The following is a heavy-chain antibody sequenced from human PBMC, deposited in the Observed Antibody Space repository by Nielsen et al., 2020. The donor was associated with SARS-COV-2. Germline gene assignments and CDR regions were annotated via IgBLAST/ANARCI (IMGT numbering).Heavy chain of an antibody. Sequence: GESLKISCAASGFTFSSYAMSWVRQAPGKGLEWVSAISGSGGSTYYADSVKGRFTISRDNSKNTLYLQMNSLRAEDTAVYYCAKGTSGYDQPFDYWGQGTLVTVSS. J-gene: IGHJ4*02. CDR3: AKGTSGYDQPFDY. V-gene: IGHV3-23*01. CDR2: ISGSGGST. D-gene: IGHD5-12*01. CDR1: GFTFSSYA.